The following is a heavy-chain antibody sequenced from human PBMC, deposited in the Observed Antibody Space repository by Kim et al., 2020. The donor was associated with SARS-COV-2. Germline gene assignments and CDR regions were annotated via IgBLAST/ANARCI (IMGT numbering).Heavy chain of an antibody. CDR1: GFTFSSYG. D-gene: IGHD6-13*01. V-gene: IGHV3-30*18. J-gene: IGHJ6*02. CDR2: ISYDGSNK. CDR3: ANGYSSSWYTHILDYGMDV. Sequence: GGSLRLSCAASGFTFSSYGMHWVRQAPGKGLEWVAVISYDGSNKYYADSVKGRFTISRDNSKNTLYLQMNSLRAEDTAVYYCANGYSSSWYTHILDYGMDVWGQGTTVTVSS.